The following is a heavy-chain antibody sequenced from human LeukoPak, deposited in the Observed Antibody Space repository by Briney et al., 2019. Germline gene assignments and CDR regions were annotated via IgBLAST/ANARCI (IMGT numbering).Heavy chain of an antibody. V-gene: IGHV3-7*01. CDR2: IKQDGSEK. CDR3: ARDLTNEYSSGWYAYYFDY. Sequence: GGSLRLSCAASGFTFRSYWMSWVRQAPGKGLEWVANIKQDGSEKYYVDSVKGRFTISRDNAKNSLYLQMNSLRAEDTAVYYCARDLTNEYSSGWYAYYFDYWGQGTLVTVSS. CDR1: GFTFRSYW. J-gene: IGHJ4*02. D-gene: IGHD6-19*01.